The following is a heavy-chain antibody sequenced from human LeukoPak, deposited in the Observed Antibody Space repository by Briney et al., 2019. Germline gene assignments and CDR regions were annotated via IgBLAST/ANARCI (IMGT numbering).Heavy chain of an antibody. CDR3: ATDQLREPLGAGFDY. V-gene: IGHV1-18*01. D-gene: IGHD1-26*01. Sequence: ASVKVSCKASGYTFSSYGISWVRQVPGQGLEWMGWISPYNGHKNYAQKFQGRVTMTTDTSTSIAYMELRSLRSDDTAVYYCATDQLREPLGAGFDYWGQGTLVTVSS. CDR2: ISPYNGHK. J-gene: IGHJ4*02. CDR1: GYTFSSYG.